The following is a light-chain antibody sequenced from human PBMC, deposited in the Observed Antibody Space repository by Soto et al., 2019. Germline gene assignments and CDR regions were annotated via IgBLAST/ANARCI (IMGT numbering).Light chain of an antibody. CDR2: LEGSGSY. V-gene: IGLV4-60*03. CDR3: ETWDSTTQV. J-gene: IGLJ2*01. CDR1: SGHSSYI. Sequence: QSVLTQSSSASASLGSSVKLTCTLSSGHSSYIIAWHQQQPGKAPRYLMKLEGSGSYNKGSGVPDRFSGSSSGADRYLTISNLQSEDEADYYCETWDSTTQVFGGGTKLTVL.